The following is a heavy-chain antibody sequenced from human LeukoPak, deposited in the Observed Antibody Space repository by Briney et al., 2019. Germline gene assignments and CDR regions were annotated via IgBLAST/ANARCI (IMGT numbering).Heavy chain of an antibody. V-gene: IGHV4-34*01. D-gene: IGHD3-22*01. CDR2: INHSGST. CDR1: GGSFSGYY. Sequence: PSETLSLTCAVYGGSFSGYYWSWIRQPPGKGLEWIGEINHSGSTNYNPSLKSRVTISVDTSKNQFSLKLSSVTAADTAVYYCARDSYYYDSSGSAWFDPWGQGTLVTVSS. CDR3: ARDSYYYDSSGSAWFDP. J-gene: IGHJ5*02.